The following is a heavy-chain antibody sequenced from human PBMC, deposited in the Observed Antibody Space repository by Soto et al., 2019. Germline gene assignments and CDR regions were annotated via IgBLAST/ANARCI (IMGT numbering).Heavy chain of an antibody. V-gene: IGHV4-59*01. CDR1: GDSINNYY. CDR3: ARVAYYSGSGSYFWFDP. Sequence: SETLSLTCTVSGDSINNYYWSWIRQPPGKGLEWIGYIYSSGSTNYTPSLKSRVTISVDTSKNQFSLKLSSVTAADTAVYYCARVAYYSGSGSYFWFDPWGQGTLVTVSS. J-gene: IGHJ5*02. D-gene: IGHD3-10*01. CDR2: IYSSGST.